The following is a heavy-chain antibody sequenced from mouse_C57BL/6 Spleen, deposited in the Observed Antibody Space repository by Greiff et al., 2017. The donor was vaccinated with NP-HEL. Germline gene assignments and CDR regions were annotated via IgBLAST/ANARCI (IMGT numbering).Heavy chain of an antibody. Sequence: VQLQQSGAELVKPGASVKISCKASGYAFSSYWMNWVKQRPGKGLEWIGQIYPGDGDTNYNGKFKGKATLTADKSSSTAYMQLSSLTSEDSAVYFCARGIYYDYHYAMDYWGQGTSVTVSS. CDR2: IYPGDGDT. CDR3: ARGIYYDYHYAMDY. J-gene: IGHJ4*01. CDR1: GYAFSSYW. V-gene: IGHV1-80*01. D-gene: IGHD2-4*01.